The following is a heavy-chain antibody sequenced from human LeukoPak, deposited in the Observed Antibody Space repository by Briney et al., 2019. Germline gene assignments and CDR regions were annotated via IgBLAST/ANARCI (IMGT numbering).Heavy chain of an antibody. D-gene: IGHD4-23*01. CDR2: ISSSSSYI. V-gene: IGHV3-21*01. J-gene: IGHJ4*02. CDR3: ARVGYGGYSGYFDY. CDR1: GFTFSSYS. Sequence: GGSLRLSCAASGFTFSSYSMNWVRQAPGKGLEWVSSISSSSSYIYYADSVKGRFTISRDNAKSSLYLQMNSLRAEDTAVYYCARVGYGGYSGYFDYWGQGTLVTASS.